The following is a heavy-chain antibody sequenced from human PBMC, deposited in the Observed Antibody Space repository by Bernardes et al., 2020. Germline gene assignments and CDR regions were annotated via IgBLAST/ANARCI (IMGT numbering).Heavy chain of an antibody. CDR3: ARGAEYWYFDL. CDR1: RFTVSSIY. V-gene: IGHV3-66*01. CDR2: IYSGGNT. Sequence: GGSLRLSCAASRFTVSSIYIHWVRQAPGKGLEWVSVIYSGGNTYYPDSVRGRFTISKDNSKNTVYLQMNSLSAEDTAVYYCARGAEYWYFDLWGRGTLVTVSS. J-gene: IGHJ2*01. D-gene: IGHD1-26*01.